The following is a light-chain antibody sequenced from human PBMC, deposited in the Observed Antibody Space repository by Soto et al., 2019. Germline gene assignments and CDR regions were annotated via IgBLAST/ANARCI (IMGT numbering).Light chain of an antibody. V-gene: IGLV2-11*01. CDR3: QSYDSSPSGYV. Sequence: QSALTQPRSVSGSPGQSVTISCTGTSSDVGVYNYVSWYQQYPGKAPKIMIYDVSKRPSGVPDRFSGSKSDNTASLTISGLQAEDEADYYCQSYDSSPSGYVFGTGTKLTVL. CDR1: SSDVGVYNY. CDR2: DVS. J-gene: IGLJ1*01.